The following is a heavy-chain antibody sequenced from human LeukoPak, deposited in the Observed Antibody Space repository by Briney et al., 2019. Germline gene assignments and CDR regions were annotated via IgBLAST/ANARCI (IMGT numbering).Heavy chain of an antibody. CDR2: ISGSGCST. V-gene: IGHV3-23*01. D-gene: IGHD3-9*01. Sequence: QPGGSLRLSCAASGFTFSSYAMSWVRQAPGKGLEWVSAISGSGCSTYYADSVKGRFTISRDNSKNTLYLQMNSLRAEDTAVYYCARTYYDILTGYNPYFDYWGEGILVTVSS. J-gene: IGHJ4*02. CDR1: GFTFSSYA. CDR3: ARTYYDILTGYNPYFDY.